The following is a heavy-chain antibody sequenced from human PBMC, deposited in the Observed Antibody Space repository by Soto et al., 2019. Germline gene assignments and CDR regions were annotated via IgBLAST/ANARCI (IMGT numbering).Heavy chain of an antibody. CDR1: GFTFSWYW. Sequence: EVQLVESGGGLVQPGGSLRLSCAASGFTFSWYWMHWVRQAPGKGLVWVSVINSDGSTTTYADSVKGRFTISRDNAKNTLYLQMNSLRAEDTAVYYCVRGPSGQLGNWFDPWGQGTLVTVSS. CDR2: INSDGSTT. J-gene: IGHJ5*02. V-gene: IGHV3-74*01. D-gene: IGHD6-13*01. CDR3: VRGPSGQLGNWFDP.